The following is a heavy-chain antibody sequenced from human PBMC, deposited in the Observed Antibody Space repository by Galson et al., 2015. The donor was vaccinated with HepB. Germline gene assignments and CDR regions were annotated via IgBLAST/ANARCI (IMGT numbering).Heavy chain of an antibody. D-gene: IGHD3-10*01. Sequence: QSGAEVKKPGESLKISCKGSGYSFTTYWISWVRQMPGKGLEWMGRIDPSDSYTYYSPSFQGHVSISVDKAITTVYLQWSSLKASDTARYYCARHRGIGELVWEHWGQGTLVTVSS. V-gene: IGHV5-10-1*01. CDR3: ARHRGIGELVWEH. J-gene: IGHJ1*01. CDR1: GYSFTTYW. CDR2: IDPSDSYT.